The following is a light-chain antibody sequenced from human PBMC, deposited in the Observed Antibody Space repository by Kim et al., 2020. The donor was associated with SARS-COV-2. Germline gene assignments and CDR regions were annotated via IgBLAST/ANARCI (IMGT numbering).Light chain of an antibody. CDR3: QSYDSSTHVV. CDR2: EDN. J-gene: IGLJ2*01. Sequence: TLTISCTRSSGSIASHYVQWYQQRPGSAPTTVIYEDNQRPSGVPDRFSGSIDSSSNSASLTISGLKTEDEADYYCQSYDSSTHVVFGGGTQLTVL. V-gene: IGLV6-57*03. CDR1: SGSIASHY.